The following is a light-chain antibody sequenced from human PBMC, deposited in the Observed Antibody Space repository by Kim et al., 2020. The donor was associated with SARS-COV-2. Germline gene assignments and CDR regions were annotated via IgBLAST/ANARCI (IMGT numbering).Light chain of an antibody. CDR2: GTS. CDR3: QQYNRWPPYI. V-gene: IGKV3-15*01. J-gene: IGKJ2*01. CDR1: QSVSTN. Sequence: GSPGERATLACRTSQSVSTNLAWYQQKPGQAPMLLIYGTSTRATGIPPRFSGSGSGTEFTLTISSLQSEDFAIYYCQQYNRWPPYIFGQGTKLEI.